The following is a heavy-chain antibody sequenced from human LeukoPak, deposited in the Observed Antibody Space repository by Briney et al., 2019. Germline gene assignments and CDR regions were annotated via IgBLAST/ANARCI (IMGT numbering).Heavy chain of an antibody. D-gene: IGHD2-2*01. V-gene: IGHV1-18*01. J-gene: IGHJ4*02. CDR1: GYTFTSYG. CDR2: ISAYNGNT. Sequence: GASVKVSCKASGYTFTSYGISWVRQAPGQGLEWMGWISAYNGNTNYAQKLQGRVTMTTDTSTSTAYMELRSLRSEDTAVYYCATDLAYCSSTSCFLFDYWGQGTLVTVSS. CDR3: ATDLAYCSSTSCFLFDY.